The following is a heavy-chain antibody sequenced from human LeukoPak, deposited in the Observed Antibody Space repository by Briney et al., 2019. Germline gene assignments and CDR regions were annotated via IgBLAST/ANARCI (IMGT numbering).Heavy chain of an antibody. D-gene: IGHD2-15*01. CDR3: ARGAFRYCSGDSCYSDY. CDR2: MNPNRGNT. Sequence: ASVKVSCMASGYTFTSYDIKWVRQATGQGLEWMRWMNPNRGNTGYAQKFQGRVTMTRNTSISTAYMELSSLRSEDTAVYYCARGAFRYCSGDSCYSDYWGQGTLVTVSS. V-gene: IGHV1-8*01. CDR1: GYTFTSYD. J-gene: IGHJ4*02.